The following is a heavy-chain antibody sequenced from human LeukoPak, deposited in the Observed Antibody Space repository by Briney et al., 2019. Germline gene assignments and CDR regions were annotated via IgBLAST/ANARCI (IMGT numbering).Heavy chain of an antibody. CDR2: ISYSGTT. CDR1: GYSISSGYY. D-gene: IGHD2-2*02. Sequence: SETLSLTCAVSGYSISSGYYWGWIRRPPGKGLEWIGSISYSGTTYYNPSLKSRVTISLDTSKNQFSLRLSSVTAADTAVYYCARLGGYCSSTSCYMWGYNYYYYMDVWGKGTTVTVSS. V-gene: IGHV4-38-2*01. CDR3: ARLGGYCSSTSCYMWGYNYYYYMDV. J-gene: IGHJ6*03.